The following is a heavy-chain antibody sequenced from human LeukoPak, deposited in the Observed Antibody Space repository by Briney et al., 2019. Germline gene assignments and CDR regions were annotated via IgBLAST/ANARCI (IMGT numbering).Heavy chain of an antibody. V-gene: IGHV3-30*03. D-gene: IGHD1-26*01. CDR3: ATGDGGSYYFDY. J-gene: IGHJ4*02. CDR1: GFTFSSYG. CDR2: ISYDGSNK. Sequence: GGSLRLSCAASGFTFSSYGMHWVRQAPGKGLEWVAVISYDGSNKYYADSVKGRFTISRDNSKNTLYLQMNSLRAEDTAVYYCATGDGGSYYFDYWGQGTLVTVSS.